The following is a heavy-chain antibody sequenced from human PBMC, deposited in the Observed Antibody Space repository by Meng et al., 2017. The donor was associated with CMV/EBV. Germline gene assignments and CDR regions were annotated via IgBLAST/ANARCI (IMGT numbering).Heavy chain of an antibody. CDR3: AKDSGGEGDMDV. CDR2: IRYDGSKE. V-gene: IGHV3-30*02. Sequence: GGSLRLSCAASGFTFSNYGMHWVRQAPGKGLEWVAFIRYDGSKEDYGDPVQGRLTISRDNSKNTLYLQMNSLRADDTALYYCAKDSGGEGDMDVWGQGTTVTVSS. CDR1: GFTFSNYG. J-gene: IGHJ6*02. D-gene: IGHD3-10*01.